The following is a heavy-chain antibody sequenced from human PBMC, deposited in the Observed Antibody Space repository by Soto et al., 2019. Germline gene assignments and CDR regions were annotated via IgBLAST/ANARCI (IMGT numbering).Heavy chain of an antibody. J-gene: IGHJ4*02. V-gene: IGHV3-23*01. CDR3: AKVAKCGVVIEYFDS. CDR1: GFTFANCG. Sequence: PGGSLRLSCGGSGFTFANCGMVWVRQAPGNGLYWVSGISSSGRRTYYEDSVKGRFTISRENSKSTLYLKMDSLRADDTAVYYCAKVAKCGVVIEYFDSWGQGSLVTVSS. CDR2: ISSSGRRT. D-gene: IGHD3-3*01.